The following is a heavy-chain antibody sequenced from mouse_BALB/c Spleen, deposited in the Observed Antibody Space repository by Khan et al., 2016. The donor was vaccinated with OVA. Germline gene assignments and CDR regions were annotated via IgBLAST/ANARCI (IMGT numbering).Heavy chain of an antibody. Sequence: QVQLQQSGAELARPGASVKLSCKASGYTFTDYYINWVKQRTGQGLEWIGEISPGSGDTYYNAKFKGKATLTADKSHNTAYMQLISLTSEASAVYFCARRNYFGYTFAYWGQGTLVTVSA. CDR1: GYTFTDYY. CDR3: ARRNYFGYTFAY. CDR2: ISPGSGDT. V-gene: IGHV1-77*01. J-gene: IGHJ3*01. D-gene: IGHD1-2*01.